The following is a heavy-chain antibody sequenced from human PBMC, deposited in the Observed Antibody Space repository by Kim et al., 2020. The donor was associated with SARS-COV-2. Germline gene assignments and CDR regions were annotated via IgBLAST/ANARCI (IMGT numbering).Heavy chain of an antibody. J-gene: IGHJ4*02. V-gene: IGHV4-4*07. Sequence: NPTLQGRVTMSVDTSKPQFSLELTSVTAADTAVYYCARGLTAAGANNFDYWGQGTLVTVSS. D-gene: IGHD6-13*01. CDR3: ARGLTAAGANNFDY.